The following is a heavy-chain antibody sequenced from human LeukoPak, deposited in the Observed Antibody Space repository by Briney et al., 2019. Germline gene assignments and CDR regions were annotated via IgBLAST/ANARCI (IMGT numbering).Heavy chain of an antibody. CDR3: ARGPGLYQLLLWFDP. Sequence: GASVKVSCKASGYTFTSYNINWVRQATGQGLEWMGWMNPNSGNTGYAQKFQDRVVITRNTSINTAYMELSSLRSEDTAVYYCARGPGLYQLLLWFDPWGQGALVTVSS. V-gene: IGHV1-8*03. CDR2: MNPNSGNT. D-gene: IGHD2-2*01. CDR1: GYTFTSYN. J-gene: IGHJ5*02.